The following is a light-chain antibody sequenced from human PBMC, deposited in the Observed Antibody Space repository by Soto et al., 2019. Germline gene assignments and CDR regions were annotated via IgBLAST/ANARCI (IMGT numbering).Light chain of an antibody. CDR3: QQYYKWPLT. V-gene: IGKV3-15*01. Sequence: IMMSQFPVILSVSPGERATLSCRASQSVGINLAWYQQKPGQAPRLLIYDASSRATGAPARFSGSGSGTDFTLTISSLQSEDFAVYYCQQYYKWPLTVGGGTKVDSK. CDR2: DAS. J-gene: IGKJ4*01. CDR1: QSVGIN.